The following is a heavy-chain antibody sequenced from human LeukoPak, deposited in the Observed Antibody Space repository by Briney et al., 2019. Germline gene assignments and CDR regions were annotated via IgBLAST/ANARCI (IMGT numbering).Heavy chain of an antibody. CDR2: INPSGGST. Sequence: ASVKVSCKASGYTFTSYYMHWVRQASGQGLEWMGIINPSGGSTSYAQKFQGRVTMTRDMSTSTVYMELSSLRSEDTAVYYCAKSNGYGLVDIWGQGTMVTVSS. CDR1: GYTFTSYY. J-gene: IGHJ3*02. CDR3: AKSNGYGLVDI. V-gene: IGHV1-46*01. D-gene: IGHD3-10*01.